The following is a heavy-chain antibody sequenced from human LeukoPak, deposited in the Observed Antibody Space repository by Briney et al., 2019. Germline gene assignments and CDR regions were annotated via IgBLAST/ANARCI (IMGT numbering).Heavy chain of an antibody. CDR1: GFTFGDYA. J-gene: IGHJ6*04. D-gene: IGHD3-10*02. CDR3: AELGITMIGGV. Sequence: GGSLRLSCTASGFTFGDYAMSWVRQAPGKGLEWVANIKHDGSEDYYLDSVKGRFTISRDNAKNSLYLQMNSLRAEDTAVYYCAELGITMIGGVWGKGTTVTISS. CDR2: IKHDGSED. V-gene: IGHV3-7*01.